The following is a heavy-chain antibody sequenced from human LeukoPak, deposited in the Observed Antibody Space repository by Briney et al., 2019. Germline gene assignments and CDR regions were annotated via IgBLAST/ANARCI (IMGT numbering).Heavy chain of an antibody. CDR3: ARDWRYFDWLQSPYYYYGMDV. V-gene: IGHV3-74*01. Sequence: GGSLRLSCAASGFTFSSYWMHWVRQAPGKGLVWVSRINSDGSSTSYADSVKGRFTISRDNAKNTLYLQMNSLRAEDTAVYYCARDWRYFDWLQSPYYYYGMDVWAKGPRSPSP. CDR1: GFTFSSYW. D-gene: IGHD3-9*01. CDR2: INSDGSST. J-gene: IGHJ6*02.